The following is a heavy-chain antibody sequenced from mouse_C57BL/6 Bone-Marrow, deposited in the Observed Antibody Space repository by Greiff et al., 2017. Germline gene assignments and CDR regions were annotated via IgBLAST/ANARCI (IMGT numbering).Heavy chain of an antibody. V-gene: IGHV1-74*01. J-gene: IGHJ1*03. CDR3: AIFITTVVRYFDD. CDR1: GYTFTSYW. D-gene: IGHD1-1*01. CDR2: IHPSDSDT. Sequence: QVQLKQPGAELVKPGASVKVSCKASGYTFTSYWMHWVKQRPGQGLEWIGRIHPSDSDTNYNQKFKGKATLTVDKSSSTAYMQLSSLTSEDSAVYYCAIFITTVVRYFDDWGTGTTVTVSS.